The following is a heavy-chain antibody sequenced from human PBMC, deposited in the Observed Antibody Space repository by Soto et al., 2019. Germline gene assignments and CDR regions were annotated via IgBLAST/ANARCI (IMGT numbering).Heavy chain of an antibody. CDR1: GFTFSSHA. CDR3: ANPLATDFDY. CDR2: ISNSGGTT. V-gene: IGHV3-23*01. J-gene: IGHJ4*02. Sequence: EVQLLESGGGLVQPGGSLRLFCAASGFTFSSHAMIWVRQAPGKGLEWVSSISNSGGTTDYADSVKGRFTISRDNSKNTLYLQMNSLRVEDTAVYYCANPLATDFDYWGQGTLVTVSS.